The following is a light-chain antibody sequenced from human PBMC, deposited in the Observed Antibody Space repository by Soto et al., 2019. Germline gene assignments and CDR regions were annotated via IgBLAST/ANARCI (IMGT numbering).Light chain of an antibody. CDR2: DTN. J-gene: IGLJ1*01. V-gene: IGLV7-46*01. CDR1: TGASTGGQY. CDR3: SLWYDGRLV. Sequence: AVVTQEPSLTVSPGGTLTLTCDSRTGASTGGQYTYWFQQKPGQAPRTLIYDTNKKHDWTPARFSGSLLGGKAVLTLSGAQPEDEAEYYCSLWYDGRLVFGTRTKVTVL.